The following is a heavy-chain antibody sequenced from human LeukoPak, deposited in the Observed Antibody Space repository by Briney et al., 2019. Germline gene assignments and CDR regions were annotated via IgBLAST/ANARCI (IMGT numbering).Heavy chain of an antibody. CDR3: ARGEQQLVRPLFDY. CDR2: IYWDDDK. CDR1: GFSLSTSGVG. J-gene: IGHJ4*02. V-gene: IGHV2-5*02. Sequence: KVSGPTLVKPTQTLTLTCTFSGFSLSTSGVGVGWIRQPPGKALEWLALIYWDDDKRYSPSLKSRLTITKDTSKNQVVLTMTNMDPVDTATYYCARGEQQLVRPLFDYWGQGTLVTVSS. D-gene: IGHD6-13*01.